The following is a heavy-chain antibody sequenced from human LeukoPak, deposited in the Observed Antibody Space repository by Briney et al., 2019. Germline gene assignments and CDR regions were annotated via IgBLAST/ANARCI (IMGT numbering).Heavy chain of an antibody. V-gene: IGHV3-23*01. Sequence: GGSLRLSCAASGFTFSSYAMSWVRQAPGKGLEWVSAISGSGGSTYYADSVKGRFTISRDNSKNTLYLQMNSLRAEDTAVYYCAKVALPNYYDSSGYYPDPFDYWGQGTLVTVSS. D-gene: IGHD3-22*01. J-gene: IGHJ4*02. CDR1: GFTFSSYA. CDR3: AKVALPNYYDSSGYYPDPFDY. CDR2: ISGSGGST.